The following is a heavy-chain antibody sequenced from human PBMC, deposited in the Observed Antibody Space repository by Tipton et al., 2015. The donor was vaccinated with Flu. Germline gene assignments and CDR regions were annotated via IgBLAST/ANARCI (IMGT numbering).Heavy chain of an antibody. J-gene: IGHJ4*02. V-gene: IGHV4-38-2*02. D-gene: IGHD2-2*01. CDR1: GDSIGSDYY. CDR3: ARDPSLGMPEYFDS. Sequence: TLSLTCSVSGDSIGSDYYWGWIRQPPGKGLEWLGNIHHSGITYYNSSLKSRVTISVDTSKNQFSLRLSSVTAADTAVYFCARDPSLGMPEYFDSWGQGTLITVSS. CDR2: IHHSGIT.